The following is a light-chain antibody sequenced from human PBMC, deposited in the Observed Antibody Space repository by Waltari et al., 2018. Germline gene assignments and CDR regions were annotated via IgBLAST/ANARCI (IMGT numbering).Light chain of an antibody. Sequence: SSELTQDPAVSVALGQTVRITSPGDSPTRYSATWYQKKAGQAPILVIYGQNKRPSGIPDRFSGSYSGRTASLTITGAQAEDEADYYCSSRDSGAHRHVFGTGTKVTVL. CDR3: SSRDSGAHRHV. V-gene: IGLV3-19*01. CDR1: SPTRYS. J-gene: IGLJ1*01. CDR2: GQN.